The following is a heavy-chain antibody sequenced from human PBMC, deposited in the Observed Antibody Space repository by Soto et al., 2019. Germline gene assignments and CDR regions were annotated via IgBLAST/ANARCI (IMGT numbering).Heavy chain of an antibody. D-gene: IGHD6-13*01. CDR3: ARIAAAAHSGYYYYYYGMDV. Sequence: GEYLKISCKGSAHSFTSYWIGWVRQMPGKGLEWMGIIYPGDSDTRYSPSLQGQVTISADKSISTAYLQGSSLKASDTAMYYCARIAAAAHSGYYYYYYGMDVWGQGTTVTVSS. CDR2: IYPGDSDT. CDR1: AHSFTSYW. V-gene: IGHV5-51*01. J-gene: IGHJ6*02.